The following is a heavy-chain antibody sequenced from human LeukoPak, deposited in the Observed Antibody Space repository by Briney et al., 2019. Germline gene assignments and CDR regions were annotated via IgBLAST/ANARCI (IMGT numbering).Heavy chain of an antibody. CDR3: ARAGSINWFDP. Sequence: SETLSLTCTVSGGPISSYYWSWIRQPPGKGLEWIGYIYYSGSTNYNPSLKSRVTISVDTSKNQFSLKLSSVTAADTAVYYCARAGSINWFDPWGQGTLVTVSS. CDR1: GGPISSYY. CDR2: IYYSGST. J-gene: IGHJ5*02. V-gene: IGHV4-59*01.